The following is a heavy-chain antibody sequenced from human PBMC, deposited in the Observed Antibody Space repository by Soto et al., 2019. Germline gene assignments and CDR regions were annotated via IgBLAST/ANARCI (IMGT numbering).Heavy chain of an antibody. Sequence: PSETLSLTCTVSGGSISSGGYYWSWIRQHPGKGLEWIGYIYYSGSTYYNPSLKSRVTISVDTSKNQFSLKLSSVTAADTAVYYCAREGVGEGFGLILPFYYMDVWGKGTTVTVSS. CDR2: IYYSGST. CDR1: GGSISSGGYY. D-gene: IGHD3-10*01. V-gene: IGHV4-31*03. J-gene: IGHJ6*03. CDR3: AREGVGEGFGLILPFYYMDV.